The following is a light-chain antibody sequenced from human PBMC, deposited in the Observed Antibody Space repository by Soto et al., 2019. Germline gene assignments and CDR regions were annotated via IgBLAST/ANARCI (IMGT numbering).Light chain of an antibody. V-gene: IGKV3-15*01. CDR1: QSVSSN. J-gene: IGKJ1*01. CDR3: QQYNNWPPWT. CDR2: GAS. Sequence: EIVIWQSPATLSVYTGERATLSCRASQSVSSNLAWYQQKPGQAPRLLMYGASTRATGIPARFSGSGSGTEFTLTISSLQSEDFAVYYCQQYNNWPPWTFGQGTKV.